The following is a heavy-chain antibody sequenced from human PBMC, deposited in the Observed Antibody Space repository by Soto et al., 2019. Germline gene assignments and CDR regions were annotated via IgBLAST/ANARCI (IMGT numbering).Heavy chain of an antibody. CDR3: AGFRSGSQHFDY. Sequence: GGSLRLSCAASGFTFSNYAMAWVRQAPGKGLEWVSTVNAVGSNTYYADSVKGRFTISRDNSKNTLLLQMNSLSAEDTAVDYGAGFRSGSQHFDYWGQGTLVTVSS. D-gene: IGHD3-3*01. CDR1: GFTFSNYA. J-gene: IGHJ4*02. V-gene: IGHV3-23*01. CDR2: VNAVGSNT.